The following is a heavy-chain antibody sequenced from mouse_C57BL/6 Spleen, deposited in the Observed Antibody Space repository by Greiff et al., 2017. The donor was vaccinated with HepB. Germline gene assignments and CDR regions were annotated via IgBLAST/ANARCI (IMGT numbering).Heavy chain of an antibody. V-gene: IGHV2-2*01. CDR1: GFSLTSYD. CDR3: ASYDYDRAWFAY. D-gene: IGHD2-4*01. J-gene: IGHJ3*01. Sequence: VKLVESGPGLVQPSQSLSITCTVSGFSLTSYDVHWVRQSPGKGLEWLGVIWSGGITDYNAAFISRLSISKDNSKSQVFFKMNSLQADDTAIYYCASYDYDRAWFAYWGQGTLVTVSA. CDR2: IWSGGIT.